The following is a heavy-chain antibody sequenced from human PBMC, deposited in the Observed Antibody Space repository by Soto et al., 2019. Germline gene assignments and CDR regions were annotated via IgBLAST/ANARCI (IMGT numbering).Heavy chain of an antibody. CDR1: GLTFSSYA. D-gene: IGHD5-12*01. V-gene: IGHV3-30-3*01. J-gene: IGHJ6*02. CDR3: ARANVAIAAMTRRASYYDGSEG. CDR2: ISYDGSNK. Sequence: VGSLRLSCAASGLTFSSYAMHWVRQAPGKGLEWVAVISYDGSNKYYADSVKGRFTISRDNCKNTMYLQMNRLRAEDTAVYYCARANVAIAAMTRRASYYDGSEGCGQGTRVTVYS.